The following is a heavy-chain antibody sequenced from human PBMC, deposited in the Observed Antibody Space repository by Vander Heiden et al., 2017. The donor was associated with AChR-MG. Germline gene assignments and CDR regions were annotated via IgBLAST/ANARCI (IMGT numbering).Heavy chain of an antibody. CDR1: GRCFSGYY. CDR2: INHSGST. CDR3: ARGQAGTTDLNWFDP. J-gene: IGHJ5*02. D-gene: IGHD1-7*01. V-gene: IGHV4-34*01. Sequence: QAQLQQWCAGLLKPPETLSLTCAVYGRCFSGYYWSGIRQPPGKGLEWSGEINHSGSTNYNPSLKSRVTISVDTSKNQFSLKLSSVTAADTAVYYCARGQAGTTDLNWFDPWGQGTLVTVSS.